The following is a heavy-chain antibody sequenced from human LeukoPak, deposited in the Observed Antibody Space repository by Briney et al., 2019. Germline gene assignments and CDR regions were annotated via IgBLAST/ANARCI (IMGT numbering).Heavy chain of an antibody. CDR2: IYYSGST. D-gene: IGHD6-13*01. CDR1: GGSISSYY. V-gene: IGHV4-59*01. Sequence: SETLSLTCTVSGGSISSYYWSWIRQPPGKGLEWIGYIYYSGSTNYNPSLKSRVTISVDTSNNQFSLNLSSVTAADTAVYYCARGPVGYSSSWYNFDYWGQGTLVTVSS. CDR3: ARGPVGYSSSWYNFDY. J-gene: IGHJ4*02.